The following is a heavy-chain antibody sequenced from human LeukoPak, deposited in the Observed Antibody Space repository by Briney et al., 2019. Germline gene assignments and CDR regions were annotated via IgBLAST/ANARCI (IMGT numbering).Heavy chain of an antibody. Sequence: PGGSLRLSCASSGFTFNNDAMNWVREAPGKGVEGVSVISCSGGTTYYADSGKGRFTISRDNSKNTLYLQMNSLRAEATAVYSCAKVSGGGLYYDGMDVWGEGTTVTASS. CDR3: AKVSGGGLYYDGMDV. CDR2: ISCSGGTT. D-gene: IGHD1-14*01. CDR1: GFTFNNDA. J-gene: IGHJ6*04. V-gene: IGHV3-23*01.